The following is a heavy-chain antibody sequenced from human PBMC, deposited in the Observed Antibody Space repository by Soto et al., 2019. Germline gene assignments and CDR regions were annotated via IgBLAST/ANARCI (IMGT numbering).Heavy chain of an antibody. CDR2: INHSGST. Sequence: SETLSLTCAVYGGSFSCYYWSWIRQPPGKGLEWIGEINHSGSTNYNPSLKSRVTISVDTSKNQFSLKLSSVTAADTAVYYCARYSSQSYYYYYMDVWGKGTTVTVSS. CDR1: GGSFSCYY. J-gene: IGHJ6*03. V-gene: IGHV4-34*01. CDR3: ARYSSQSYYYYYMDV. D-gene: IGHD4-4*01.